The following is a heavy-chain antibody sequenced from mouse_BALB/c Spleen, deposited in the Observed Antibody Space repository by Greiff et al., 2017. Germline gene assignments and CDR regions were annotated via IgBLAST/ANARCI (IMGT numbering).Heavy chain of an antibody. J-gene: IGHJ2*01. CDR3: TRRELKGTTARDFDY. CDR1: GYTFTDYE. D-gene: IGHD1-2*01. CDR2: IDPETGGT. V-gene: IGHV1-15*01. Sequence: QVQLQQSGAELVRPGASVTLSCKASGYTFTDYEMHWVKQTPVHGLEWIGAIDPETGGTAYNQKFKGKATLTADKSSSTAYMELRSLTSEDSAVYYCTRRELKGTTARDFDYWGQGTTLTVSS.